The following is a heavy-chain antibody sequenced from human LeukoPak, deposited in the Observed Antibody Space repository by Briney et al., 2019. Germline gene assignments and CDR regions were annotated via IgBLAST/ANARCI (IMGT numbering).Heavy chain of an antibody. V-gene: IGHV3-21*01. D-gene: IGHD6-13*01. CDR2: ISSSSSYI. CDR1: GFTFSSYS. Sequence: GGSLRLSCAASGFTFSSYSMNWVRQAPGKGLEWVSSISSSSSYIYYADSVKGRFTISRDNAKNSLYLQMNSLRAEDTAVYYCARWRSSSWYDWFDPWGQGTLVTVSS. CDR3: ARWRSSSWYDWFDP. J-gene: IGHJ5*02.